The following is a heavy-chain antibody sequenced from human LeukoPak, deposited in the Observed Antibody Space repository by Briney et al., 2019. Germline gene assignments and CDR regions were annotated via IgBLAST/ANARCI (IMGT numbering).Heavy chain of an antibody. V-gene: IGHV3-23*01. CDR3: AKVGYYDSSGTKAEYFQH. D-gene: IGHD3-22*01. J-gene: IGHJ1*01. CDR2: ISGSGGST. CDR1: GFTFSSYA. Sequence: GGSLRLSCAASGFTFSSYAMSWVRQAPGKGLEWVSAISGSGGSTYYADSVKGRFTISRDSSKNTLYLQMNSLRAEDTAVYYCAKVGYYDSSGTKAEYFQHWGQGTLVTVSS.